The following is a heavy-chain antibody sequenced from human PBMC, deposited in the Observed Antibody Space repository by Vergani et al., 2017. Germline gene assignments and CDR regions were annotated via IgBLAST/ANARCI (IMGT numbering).Heavy chain of an antibody. CDR3: ARAIGAMVYDY. D-gene: IGHD5-18*01. J-gene: IGHJ4*02. Sequence: QLQLQESGPGLVKPSETLSLTCTVSGGSISSSSYYWSWIRQPPGKGLEWIGYIYYSGSTNYNPSLKSRVTISVDTSKNQFSLKLSSVTAADTAVYYCARAIGAMVYDYWGQGTLVTVSS. CDR1: GGSISSSSYY. V-gene: IGHV4-61*01. CDR2: IYYSGST.